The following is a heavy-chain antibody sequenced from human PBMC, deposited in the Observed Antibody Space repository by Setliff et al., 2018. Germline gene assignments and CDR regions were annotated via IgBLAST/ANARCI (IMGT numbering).Heavy chain of an antibody. CDR3: ARGSRPLWGA. CDR2: INTDNGNT. Sequence: ASVKVSCKASGYTFTKNAIHWLRQALGQRPEWMGWINTDNGNTRYSQNFQDRVTITRDTSATTAFVELSGLRSDDTAVYFCARGSRPLWGAWGQGTLVTVSS. V-gene: IGHV1-3*04. J-gene: IGHJ5*02. CDR1: GYTFTKNA. D-gene: IGHD5-18*01.